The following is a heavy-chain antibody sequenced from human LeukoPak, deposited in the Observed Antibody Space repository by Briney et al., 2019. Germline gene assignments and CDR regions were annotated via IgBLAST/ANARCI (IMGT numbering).Heavy chain of an antibody. CDR3: ARDASPYCSGGSCYPNWFDP. D-gene: IGHD2-15*01. V-gene: IGHV1-18*01. CDR1: GHTFTSYG. Sequence: GASVKVSCKASGHTFTSYGISWVRQAPGQGLEWMGWISAYNGNTNYAQKLQGRVTMTTDTSTSTAYIELRSLSSADTAVYYCARDASPYCSGGSCYPNWFDPWGQGTLVTVSS. J-gene: IGHJ5*02. CDR2: ISAYNGNT.